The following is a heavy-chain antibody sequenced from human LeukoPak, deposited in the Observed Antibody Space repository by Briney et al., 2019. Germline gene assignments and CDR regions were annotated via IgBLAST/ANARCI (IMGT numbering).Heavy chain of an antibody. CDR3: AKDLVTGSLDY. D-gene: IGHD3-10*01. Sequence: GGSLRLSCAASGFTFSSYAMTWVRQAPGKGLEWVSSISSSGGSTYYADSVRGRFTISRDNSKNTLYLQMNSLRAEDTAIYYCAKDLVTGSLDYWGQGTPVTASS. J-gene: IGHJ4*02. V-gene: IGHV3-23*01. CDR2: ISSSGGST. CDR1: GFTFSSYA.